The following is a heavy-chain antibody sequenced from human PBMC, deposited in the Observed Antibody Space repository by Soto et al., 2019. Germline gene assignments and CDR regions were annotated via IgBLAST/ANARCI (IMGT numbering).Heavy chain of an antibody. CDR1: GFTFSSYA. V-gene: IGHV3-64*01. CDR3: AREVVVAANGAFDI. J-gene: IGHJ3*02. Sequence: GGSLRLSCAASGFTFSSYAMHWVRQAPGKGLEYVSAISSNGGSTYYANSVKGRFTISRDNSKNTLYLQMGSLRAEDMAVYYCAREVVVAANGAFDIWGQGTMVTVSS. D-gene: IGHD2-15*01. CDR2: ISSNGGST.